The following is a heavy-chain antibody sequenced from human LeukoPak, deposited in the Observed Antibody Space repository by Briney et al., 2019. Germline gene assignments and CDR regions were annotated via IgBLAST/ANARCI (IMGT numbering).Heavy chain of an antibody. CDR2: IYYSGST. V-gene: IGHV4-39*01. D-gene: IGHD6-13*01. Sequence: SETLSLTCTVSSGSISSSSYYWGWIRQPPGKGLEWIGSIYYSGSTYYNPSLKSRVTISVDTSKNQFSLKLSSVTAADTAVYYCARLAEQLRPRNWFDPWGQGTLVTVSS. J-gene: IGHJ5*02. CDR3: ARLAEQLRPRNWFDP. CDR1: SGSISSSSYY.